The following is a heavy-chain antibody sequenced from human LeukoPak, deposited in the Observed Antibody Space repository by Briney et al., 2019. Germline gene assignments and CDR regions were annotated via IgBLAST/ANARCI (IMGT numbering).Heavy chain of an antibody. J-gene: IGHJ4*02. CDR2: ISSSSSTI. CDR3: AREVGWFGEPAPFDY. CDR1: GFTFSSYS. V-gene: IGHV3-48*04. D-gene: IGHD3-10*01. Sequence: PGGSLRLSCAASGFTFSSYSMNWVRQAPGKGLEWVSYISSSSSTIYYADSVKGRFTISRDNAKNSLYLQMNSLRAEDTAVYYCAREVGWFGEPAPFDYWGQGTLVTVSS.